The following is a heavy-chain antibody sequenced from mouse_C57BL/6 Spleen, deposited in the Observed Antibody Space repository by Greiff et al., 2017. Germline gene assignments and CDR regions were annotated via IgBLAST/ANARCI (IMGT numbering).Heavy chain of an antibody. CDR2: ILPGSGST. D-gene: IGHD1-1*01. V-gene: IGHV1-9*01. CDR1: GYTFTGYW. CDR3: ARNYYGSLGFAY. Sequence: VKLMESGAELMKPGASVKLSCKATGYTFTGYWIEWVKQRPGHGLEWIGEILPGSGSTNYNEKFKGKATLTSDTSSNTAYMQLSSLTTEDSAIYYCARNYYGSLGFAYWGQGTLVTVSA. J-gene: IGHJ3*01.